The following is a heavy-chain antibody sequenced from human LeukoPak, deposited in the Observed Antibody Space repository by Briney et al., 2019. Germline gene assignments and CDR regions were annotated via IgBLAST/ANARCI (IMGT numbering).Heavy chain of an antibody. J-gene: IGHJ4*02. CDR3: ARQSGSSVVFDY. CDR2: IHTSGSH. D-gene: IGHD5-12*01. CDR1: GGSISSYY. Sequence: SETLSLTCTVSGGSISSYYWSWIRQPPGKGLEWIGYIHTSGSHNYNPSLKSRVTISVDTSKIQFSLKLSSVTAADSAVYYCARQSGSSVVFDYWGQGTLVTVSS. V-gene: IGHV4-4*09.